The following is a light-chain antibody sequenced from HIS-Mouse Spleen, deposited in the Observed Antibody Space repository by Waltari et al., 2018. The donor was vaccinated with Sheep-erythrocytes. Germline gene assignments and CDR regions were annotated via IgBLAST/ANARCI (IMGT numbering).Light chain of an antibody. V-gene: IGLV2-11*01. CDR3: CSYAGSYNHV. CDR2: EVS. Sequence: QSALTQPRSVSGSPGQSVTISCTGTSSDVGGYNYVSWYQQHPAKTPKPLIYEVSKRPSGVPARFSGSQSGTTASLTISGLQAEDEADYYGCSYAGSYNHVFATGTKVTVL. CDR1: SSDVGGYNY. J-gene: IGLJ1*01.